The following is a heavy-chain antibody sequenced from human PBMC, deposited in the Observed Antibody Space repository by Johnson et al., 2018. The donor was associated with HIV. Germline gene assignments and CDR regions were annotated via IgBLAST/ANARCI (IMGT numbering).Heavy chain of an antibody. Sequence: QVQLVESGGGLIQPGGSLRLSCAASGFTFSSYAMHWVRQAPGKGLEWVTVISFAGVKKYYADSVKGRFTISRDNSKNTLYLQMNSLRAEDTAVYYCAKGGMATIEGAAFDIWGQGTMVTVSS. D-gene: IGHD5-24*01. CDR1: GFTFSSYA. CDR2: ISFAGVKK. CDR3: AKGGMATIEGAAFDI. J-gene: IGHJ3*02. V-gene: IGHV3-30*04.